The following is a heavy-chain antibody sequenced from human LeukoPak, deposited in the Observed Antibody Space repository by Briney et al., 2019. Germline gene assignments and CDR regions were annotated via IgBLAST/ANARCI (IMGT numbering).Heavy chain of an antibody. D-gene: IGHD2-15*01. CDR1: GGSFSGYY. Sequence: SETLSLTCAVYGGSFSGYYWSWIRQPPGEGLEWIGEINHSGSTNYNPSLKSRVTISVDTSKNQFSLKLSSVTAADTAVYYCATICSGGSCYMTEYGYWGQGTLVTVSS. V-gene: IGHV4-34*01. CDR2: INHSGST. CDR3: ATICSGGSCYMTEYGY. J-gene: IGHJ4*02.